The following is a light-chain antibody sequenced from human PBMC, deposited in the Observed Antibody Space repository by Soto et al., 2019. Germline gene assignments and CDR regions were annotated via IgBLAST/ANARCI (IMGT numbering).Light chain of an antibody. CDR2: AAS. J-gene: IGKJ1*01. CDR1: QSISSY. CDR3: QQSYSTPRT. V-gene: IGKV1-39*01. Sequence: DIHMTQSPSSLSASVVDIVTITFRASQSISSYLNWYQQKPGKAPKLLIYAASSLQSGVPSRFSGSGSGTDFTLTISSLQPEDFATYYCQQSYSTPRTFGQGTKVDIK.